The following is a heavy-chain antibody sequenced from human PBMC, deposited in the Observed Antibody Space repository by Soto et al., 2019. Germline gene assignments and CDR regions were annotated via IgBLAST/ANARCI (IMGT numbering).Heavy chain of an antibody. CDR3: ARRARPDFYYMDV. J-gene: IGHJ6*03. V-gene: IGHV3-64*01. CDR2: ISSNGVGT. D-gene: IGHD6-6*01. CDR1: GFTLSGYA. Sequence: EVQLAESGGGLAQPGGSLRLSCAASGFTLSGYAMEWVRQAPGKGLEYVSGISSNGVGTYYANSVQGRFTISRDNSKNTVYLKMGSLRPEDMAVYYCARRARPDFYYMDVWGKGTTVTVSS.